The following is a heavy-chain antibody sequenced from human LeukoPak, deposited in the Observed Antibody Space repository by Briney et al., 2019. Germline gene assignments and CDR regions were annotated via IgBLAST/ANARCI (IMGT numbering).Heavy chain of an antibody. D-gene: IGHD3-16*01. CDR2: IWYDGSKK. CDR3: ARDLYADYVWGSFDY. V-gene: IGHV3-33*01. CDR1: GFTFRSYG. J-gene: IGHJ4*02. Sequence: GRSLRLSCAASGFTFRSYGMHWVRQAPGKGLEWVALIWYDGSKKYYADSVKGRFTISRDNSKNTLYLQMNSLRAEDTAVYYYARDLYADYVWGSFDYWGQGTLVTVSS.